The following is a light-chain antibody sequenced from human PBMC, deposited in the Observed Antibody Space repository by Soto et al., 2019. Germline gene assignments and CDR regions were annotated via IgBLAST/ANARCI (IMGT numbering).Light chain of an antibody. CDR3: RQSLQPPLT. V-gene: IGKV2-28*01. CDR2: LGS. Sequence: DIVMTQSPLSLPVTPGEPASITCRSSQSLLHSNGYNYLDWYLQKPGHSPQLLIYLGSNRASGVPDGFSGSGSGTDFILKISRVEAEAVGVYYCRQSLQPPLTFGEGTKVEMK. J-gene: IGKJ4*01. CDR1: QSLLHSNGYNY.